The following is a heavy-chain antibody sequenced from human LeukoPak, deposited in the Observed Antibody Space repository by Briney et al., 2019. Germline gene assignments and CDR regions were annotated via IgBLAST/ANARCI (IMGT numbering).Heavy chain of an antibody. CDR2: MYTSGST. V-gene: IGHV4-61*02. CDR3: AGLQGLRLNH. D-gene: IGHD5-12*01. Sequence: PSETLSLTCTVSGYSISSGYYWSWIRQPAGKGLEWIGRMYTSGSTNYNPSLKSRVTISVDTSKNQFSLKLSSVTAADTAVYYCAGLQGLRLNHWGQGTLVTVSS. CDR1: GYSISSGYY. J-gene: IGHJ4*02.